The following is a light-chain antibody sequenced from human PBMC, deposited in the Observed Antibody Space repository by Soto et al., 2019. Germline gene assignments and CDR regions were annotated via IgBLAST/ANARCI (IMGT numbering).Light chain of an antibody. J-gene: IGKJ3*01. CDR1: QSISSTS. CDR2: SAS. CDR3: QQYDGSLLT. V-gene: IGKV3-20*01. Sequence: EIVLTQSPGTLSLSPGERATLSCRASQSISSTSLAWYQQKPGQAPRLLIHSASSRASGIPARFSGSGSGTDFSLTISRLEPEDCAVYYCQQYDGSLLTFGPGTKVDIK.